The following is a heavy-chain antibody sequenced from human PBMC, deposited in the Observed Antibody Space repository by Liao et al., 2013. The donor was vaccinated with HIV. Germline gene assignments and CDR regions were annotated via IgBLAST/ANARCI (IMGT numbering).Heavy chain of an antibody. J-gene: IGHJ4*02. Sequence: QVQLQESGPGLVKPSETLSLTCTVSGGSITSSYWSWIRQPVGKGLEWIGRIYTSGSTSGSTNYNPSLKSRVTMSVDTSKNQFSLTLKSVTAADTAVYYCARAGGGGYSYATGLHRPFDYWGQGTLVTVSS. CDR1: GGSITSSY. CDR3: ARAGGGGYSYATGLHRPFDY. CDR2: IYTSGSTSGST. V-gene: IGHV4-4*07. D-gene: IGHD5-18*01.